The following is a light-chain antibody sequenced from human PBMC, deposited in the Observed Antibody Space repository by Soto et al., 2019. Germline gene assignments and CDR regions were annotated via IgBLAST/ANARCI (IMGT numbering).Light chain of an antibody. J-gene: IGKJ5*01. CDR1: QSVGSF. CDR3: QQRSDWPPLT. CDR2: DTY. Sequence: EIVLTQSPATLSLSPGERATLSCRASQSVGSFLAWYQQKPGQAPRLLIYDTYKRPTGVPARFTDSGSGADFTLTINSLESEDFAVYYCQQRSDWPPLTFGQGTRLDIK. V-gene: IGKV3-11*01.